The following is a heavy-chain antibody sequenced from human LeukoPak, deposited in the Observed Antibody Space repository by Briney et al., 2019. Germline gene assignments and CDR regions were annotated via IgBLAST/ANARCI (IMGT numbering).Heavy chain of an antibody. CDR2: IYYSGST. J-gene: IGHJ4*02. CDR3: VRRVYSSGLYYFDF. Sequence: SETLSLTCTVSGGSIISSSYYWGWIRQYPGKGLEWIGNIYYSGSTYYNPSLKSRVTISVDTSKNQFSLKLSSVTAADTAVYYCVRRVYSSGLYYFDFWGQGTLVTVSS. D-gene: IGHD6-19*01. V-gene: IGHV4-39*01. CDR1: GGSIISSSYY.